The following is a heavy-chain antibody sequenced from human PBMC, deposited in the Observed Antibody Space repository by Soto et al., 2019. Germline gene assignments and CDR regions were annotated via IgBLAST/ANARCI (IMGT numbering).Heavy chain of an antibody. V-gene: IGHV3-48*01. J-gene: IGHJ4*02. D-gene: IGHD2-15*01. Sequence: EVQLVESGGGLVQPGGSLRLSCAASGFTFSSYSMNWARQAPGKGLEWISYISSSSRTIYYPDSVKGRFTISRDNAKNSRYLQMSSLRAEDTAVYYCARDKGRSPLDYWGQGTLVTVSS. CDR1: GFTFSSYS. CDR2: ISSSSRTI. CDR3: ARDKGRSPLDY.